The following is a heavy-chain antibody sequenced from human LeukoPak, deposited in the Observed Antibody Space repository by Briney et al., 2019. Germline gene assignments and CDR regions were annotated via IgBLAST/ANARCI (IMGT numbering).Heavy chain of an antibody. CDR3: AKDRRGCTSCYGGMDV. CDR2: ISSSSSYI. V-gene: IGHV3-21*01. J-gene: IGHJ6*03. D-gene: IGHD2-2*01. CDR1: GFTFSSYS. Sequence: PGGSLRLSCAASGFTFSSYSMNWVRQAPGKGLEWVSSISSSSSYIYYADSVKGRFTISRDNAKNTLYLQMNSLRAEDTAVYYCAKDRRGCTSCYGGMDVWGKGTTVTVSS.